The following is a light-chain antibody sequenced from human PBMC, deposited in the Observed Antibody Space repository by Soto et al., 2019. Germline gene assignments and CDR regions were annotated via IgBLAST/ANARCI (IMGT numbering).Light chain of an antibody. CDR2: DVS. CDR3: SSYTCSSNLVV. V-gene: IGLV2-14*01. Sequence: QSALTQPASVSGSPGQSITISCTGTSSDVGGYNYVSWYQQHPRKAPTLMIYDVSNRPSGVSNRFSGSKSGNKASLTLSGLQAEDEADYYCSSYTCSSNLVVFGGGTQLTVL. J-gene: IGLJ2*01. CDR1: SSDVGGYNY.